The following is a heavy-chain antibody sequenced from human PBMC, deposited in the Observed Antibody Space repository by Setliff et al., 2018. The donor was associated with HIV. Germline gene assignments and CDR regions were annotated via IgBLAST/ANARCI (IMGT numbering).Heavy chain of an antibody. D-gene: IGHD3-10*01. CDR1: GGTFSNYA. CDR2: IIPIFGTA. Sequence: AASVKVSCKASGGTFSNYAISWVRQAPGQGLEWMGGIIPIFGTANNAQKFQGRVTITADESTSTAYMELSSLRSEDTAVYYCARDRSLYYYGSGREGYYFDYWGQGTLVTVSS. CDR3: ARDRSLYYYGSGREGYYFDY. J-gene: IGHJ4*02. V-gene: IGHV1-69*13.